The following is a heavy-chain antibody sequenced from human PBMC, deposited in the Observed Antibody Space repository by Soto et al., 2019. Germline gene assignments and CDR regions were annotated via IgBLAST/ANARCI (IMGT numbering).Heavy chain of an antibody. D-gene: IGHD3-3*01. Sequence: QVQLVQSGAEVKKPGASVKVSCKASGYTFTSYGISWVRQAPGQGLEWMGWISAYNGNTNYAQKLQGRVTMTTDTSTSTAYMELRSLRSDDTAVYYCARDLPIHYDFWSGSPQSFDYWGQGTLVTVSS. J-gene: IGHJ4*02. CDR1: GYTFTSYG. CDR2: ISAYNGNT. CDR3: ARDLPIHYDFWSGSPQSFDY. V-gene: IGHV1-18*01.